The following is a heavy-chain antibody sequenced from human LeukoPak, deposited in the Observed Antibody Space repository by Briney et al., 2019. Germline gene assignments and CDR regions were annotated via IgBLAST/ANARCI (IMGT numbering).Heavy chain of an antibody. CDR3: ARESLGYCSGSTCYYFYMDF. Sequence: PGGSLRLSCAASGFTFSSYSMNWVRQAPGKGLEWLSYISGSSSTIYYADSVKGRFTISRDNAKNSQYLQMNSLRAEDTAVYHCARESLGYCSGSTCYYFYMDFWGKGTTVTVSS. J-gene: IGHJ6*03. D-gene: IGHD2-15*01. V-gene: IGHV3-48*04. CDR1: GFTFSSYS. CDR2: ISGSSSTI.